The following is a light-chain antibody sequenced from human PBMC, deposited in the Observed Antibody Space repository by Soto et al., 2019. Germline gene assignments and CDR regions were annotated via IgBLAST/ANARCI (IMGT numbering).Light chain of an antibody. CDR3: SSYTNINTRACV. CDR2: EVT. V-gene: IGLV2-14*01. Sequence: LTQPASVSGSPGQSITISCTGTSGDIGSYNRVSWYQQHPGKAPKLIIYEVTDRPSGVPNRFSGSKSGNTASLTISGLQAEDEAEYYCSSYTNINTRACVFGTGTKVTVL. J-gene: IGLJ1*01. CDR1: SGDIGSYNR.